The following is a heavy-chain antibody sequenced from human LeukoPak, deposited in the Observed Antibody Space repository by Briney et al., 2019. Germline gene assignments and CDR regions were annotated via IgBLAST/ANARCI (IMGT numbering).Heavy chain of an antibody. V-gene: IGHV1-2*02. CDR3: ARDGGSGWSLDY. D-gene: IGHD6-19*01. Sequence: ASVKVSCKASGYTFTGYYIHWVRQAPGQGLEWMGWINPSSGDTKYAQKLQGGVSMTRDTSITTAYMELSRLRSDDTAVYYCARDGGSGWSLDYWGQGTLVTVSS. CDR1: GYTFTGYY. J-gene: IGHJ4*02. CDR2: INPSSGDT.